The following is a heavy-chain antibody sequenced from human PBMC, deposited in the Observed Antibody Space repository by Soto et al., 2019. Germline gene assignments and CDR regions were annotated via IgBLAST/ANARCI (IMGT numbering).Heavy chain of an antibody. CDR3: ARLVYDSSGYRPG. J-gene: IGHJ4*02. CDR2: ISYNGGGT. Sequence: GGSLRLSCAASGFTFSKYAMTWARQAPGKGLEWVSAISYNGGGTYYVDSVKGRFTVSRDNSKNTLYLQMHSLRAEDTAVYYCARLVYDSSGYRPGWGQGTLVTVSS. CDR1: GFTFSKYA. D-gene: IGHD3-22*01. V-gene: IGHV3-23*01.